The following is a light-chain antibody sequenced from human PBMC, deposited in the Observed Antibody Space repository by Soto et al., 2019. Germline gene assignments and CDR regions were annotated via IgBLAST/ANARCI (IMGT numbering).Light chain of an antibody. CDR1: QSVSGTD. V-gene: IGKV3-20*01. CDR3: QQYGGSPEVT. J-gene: IGKJ4*01. CDR2: AVS. Sequence: EIVLTQSPGTLSLSPGERATLSCRASQSVSGTDLAWYQQKPGQAPRLLLYAVSIRATGVPDRFSGSGSGTDFTLTISRLEPEDFAVYYCQQYGGSPEVTFGGGTRVEIK.